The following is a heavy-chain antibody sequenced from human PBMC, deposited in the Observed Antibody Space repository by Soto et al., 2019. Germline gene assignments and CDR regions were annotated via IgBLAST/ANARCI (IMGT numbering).Heavy chain of an antibody. CDR1: GGSFSGYY. V-gene: IGHV4-34*01. Sequence: PSETLSLTCAVYGGSFSGYYWSWIRQPPGKGLEWIGEINHSGSTNYNPFLKSRVTISVDTSKNQFSLKLSSVTAADTAVYYCARHRCSGGSCHTNYYGMDVWGQGTTVTVSS. CDR2: INHSGST. D-gene: IGHD2-15*01. CDR3: ARHRCSGGSCHTNYYGMDV. J-gene: IGHJ6*02.